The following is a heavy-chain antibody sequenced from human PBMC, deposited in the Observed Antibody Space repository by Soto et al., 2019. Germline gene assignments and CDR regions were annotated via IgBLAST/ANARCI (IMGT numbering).Heavy chain of an antibody. V-gene: IGHV3-9*01. CDR1: GFTFEDSV. CDR3: AKDMAHYDFWGNNERALDV. D-gene: IGHD3-3*01. J-gene: IGHJ6*02. Sequence: HPGGSLRLSCAASGFTFEDSVMHWVRQAPGKGVEWVSGISWNSDIRADADSVKSRFTISRDNAKDAVYLQMSSLRAEDTALYYCAKDMAHYDFWGNNERALDVWGQGTTVTVSS. CDR2: ISWNSDIR.